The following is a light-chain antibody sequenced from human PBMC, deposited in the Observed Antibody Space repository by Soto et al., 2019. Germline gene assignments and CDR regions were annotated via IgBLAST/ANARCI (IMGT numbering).Light chain of an antibody. CDR2: DVS. CDR3: CSYAGGYTFV. V-gene: IGLV2-11*01. Sequence: LTQPRSVSGSPGQSVTISCTATSSDVGVYNYVSWYQQYPGKAPQIMIYDVSKRPSGVPDRFSGSKSDNTASLTISGLQAEDEADYDCCSYAGGYTFVFGIGTKVTGL. J-gene: IGLJ1*01. CDR1: SSDVGVYNY.